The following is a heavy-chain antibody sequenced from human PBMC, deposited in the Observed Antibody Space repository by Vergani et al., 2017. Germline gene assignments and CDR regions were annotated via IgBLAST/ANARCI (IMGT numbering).Heavy chain of an antibody. V-gene: IGHV3-30*02. CDR1: GFTFSNYG. Sequence: QVQLVESGGGVVQPGGSLRLSCGASGFTFSNYGMHWVRQAPGKGLEWVTFIRYDGSNTYYADSVKGRFTISRDNSKNTLFLQMNSLRAEDTAVYYCARDLPHYYYYVMDVWGQGTTVTVSS. CDR2: IRYDGSNT. J-gene: IGHJ6*02. CDR3: ARDLPHYYYYVMDV.